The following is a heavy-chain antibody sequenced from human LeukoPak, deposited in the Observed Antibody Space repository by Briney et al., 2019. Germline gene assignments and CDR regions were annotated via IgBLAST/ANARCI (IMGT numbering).Heavy chain of an antibody. Sequence: SETLSLTCTVSGGSITTYYWSWIRQPPGKGLEWIGFIHYSGSTTYNPSLKSRVTISVDTSRTQFSLKLNSVTAADTAVYYCARHKNLLPAQVAYGLDVWGQGTTVTVSS. CDR1: GGSITTYY. J-gene: IGHJ6*02. V-gene: IGHV4-59*08. CDR3: ARHKNLLPAQVAYGLDV. CDR2: IHYSGST. D-gene: IGHD2/OR15-2a*01.